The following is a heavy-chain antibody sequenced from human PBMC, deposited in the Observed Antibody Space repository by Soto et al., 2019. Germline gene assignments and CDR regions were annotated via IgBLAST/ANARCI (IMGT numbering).Heavy chain of an antibody. CDR2: ISGYNANT. V-gene: IGHV1-18*01. D-gene: IGHD3-22*01. CDR1: GYTFTSNG. CDR3: ARDLNKYTYDAVYLDF. J-gene: IGHJ4*02. Sequence: ASVKVSCKASGYTFTSNGISWVRQAPGQGLEWMGWISGYNANTHYAQKFQGRVTMTTDTSTSTAYMELRSLRSDDTAVYFCARDLNKYTYDAVYLDFWGQGTLVTVSS.